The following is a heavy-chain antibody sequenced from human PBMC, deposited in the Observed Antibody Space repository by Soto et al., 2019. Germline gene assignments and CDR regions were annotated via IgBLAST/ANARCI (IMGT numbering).Heavy chain of an antibody. CDR1: GYTFTSYY. J-gene: IGHJ4*02. Sequence: SVKVSCKASGYTFTSYYIHWVRQAPGQGLEWLGLITTSGGHAYYAPDFQGRVALTRDTSTSTVYMDLTSLTSEDTAVYYCARGEVVAATSYCDFWGQGTLVTVSS. CDR2: ITTSGGHA. D-gene: IGHD2-15*01. V-gene: IGHV1-46*01. CDR3: ARGEVVAATSYCDF.